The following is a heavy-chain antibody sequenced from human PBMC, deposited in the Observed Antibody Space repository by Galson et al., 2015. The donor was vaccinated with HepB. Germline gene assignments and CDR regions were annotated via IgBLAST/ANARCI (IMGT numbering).Heavy chain of an antibody. CDR1: GYTLTELS. Sequence: SVKVSCKVSGYTLTELSMHWVRQAPGKGLEWMGGFDPEDGETICAQKFQGRVTMTEDTSTDTAYMELSSLRSEDTAVYYCATDIRYSSSSSYYCYYGMDVWGQGTTVTVS. V-gene: IGHV1-24*01. CDR2: FDPEDGET. D-gene: IGHD6-13*01. J-gene: IGHJ6*02. CDR3: ATDIRYSSSSSYYCYYGMDV.